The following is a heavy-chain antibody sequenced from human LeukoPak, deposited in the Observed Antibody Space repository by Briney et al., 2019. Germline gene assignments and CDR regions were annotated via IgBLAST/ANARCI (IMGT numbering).Heavy chain of an antibody. Sequence: PGGSLRLSCAASGFTFSSYEMNWVRQAPGKGLEWVSSITSSGRYIYYTDSVKGRFTISRDNAENSLYLQMDSLSADDTAIYYCTRKGSQWDFLVDYWGQGTRVTVSP. CDR3: TRKGSQWDFLVDY. CDR2: ITSSGRYI. CDR1: GFTFSSYE. D-gene: IGHD2/OR15-2a*01. J-gene: IGHJ4*02. V-gene: IGHV3-21*01.